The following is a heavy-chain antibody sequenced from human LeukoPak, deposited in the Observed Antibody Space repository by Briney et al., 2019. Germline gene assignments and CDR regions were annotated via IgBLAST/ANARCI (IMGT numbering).Heavy chain of an antibody. V-gene: IGHV3-30-3*01. J-gene: IGHJ6*02. CDR2: ISYDGSNK. Sequence: GRSLRLSCAASGFTFSSYAMHWVRQAPGKGLEWVAVISYDGSNKYYADSVKGRFTISRDNSKNTLYLQMNSLRAEDTAVYYCARTPFTYYYDSSGYPLYYYYGMDVWGQGTTATVSS. CDR3: ARTPFTYYYDSSGYPLYYYYGMDV. D-gene: IGHD3-22*01. CDR1: GFTFSSYA.